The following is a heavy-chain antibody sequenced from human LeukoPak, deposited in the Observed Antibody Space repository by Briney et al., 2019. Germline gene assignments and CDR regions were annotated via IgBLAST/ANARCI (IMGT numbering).Heavy chain of an antibody. Sequence: SETLSLTCAVYGGSFSGYYWTWIRQPPGKGLEWIGHIYYDDSTTYNPSLKSRVNISADMSKNHFSLKLSSVTAADTAVYWCARGAVYYGAGSYFDYWGQGTLVTVSS. V-gene: IGHV4-59*01. CDR1: GGSFSGYY. CDR2: IYYDDST. D-gene: IGHD3-10*01. CDR3: ARGAVYYGAGSYFDY. J-gene: IGHJ4*02.